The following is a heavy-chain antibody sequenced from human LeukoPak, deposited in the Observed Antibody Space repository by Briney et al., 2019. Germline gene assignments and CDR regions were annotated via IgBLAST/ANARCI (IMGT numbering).Heavy chain of an antibody. CDR2: MSADSATT. Sequence: GGSLRLSCAASGFNFGSYSMTWVRQAPGKGLELVSVMSADSATTFYADSVKGRFTTSRDNAKNTVFLQMSSLRAEDTALYYCARKSASGNYPLDYWGQGTLVTVSS. D-gene: IGHD3-10*01. J-gene: IGHJ4*02. V-gene: IGHV3-23*01. CDR3: ARKSASGNYPLDY. CDR1: GFNFGSYS.